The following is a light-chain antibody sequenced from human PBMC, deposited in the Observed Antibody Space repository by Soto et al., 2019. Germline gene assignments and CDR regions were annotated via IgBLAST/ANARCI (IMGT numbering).Light chain of an antibody. J-gene: IGKJ1*01. CDR2: RAS. CDR3: QQYQNLWT. Sequence: IQMTQSPATLSGSPGERATLSCRASQTIYSNVAWYQQRPGQAPRLLIYRASARATGIPARFSGSGSGTEFTLTIGSMQSEDSAVYYCQQYQNLWTFGQGTKVYIK. CDR1: QTIYSN. V-gene: IGKV3-15*01.